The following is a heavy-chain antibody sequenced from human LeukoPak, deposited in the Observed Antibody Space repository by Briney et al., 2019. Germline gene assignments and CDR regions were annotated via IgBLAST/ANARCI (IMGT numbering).Heavy chain of an antibody. V-gene: IGHV3-7*01. CDR3: AKDKDTPATAQPQRGYFES. Sequence: GGSLRLSCAASGFTFSSYWMSWVRQAPGKGLEWVANIKQDGSEKYYVDSVKGRFTISRDNAKNSLYLQMNSLRAEDTAVYFCAKDKDTPATAQPQRGYFESWGQGTLVTVSS. D-gene: IGHD2-15*01. J-gene: IGHJ4*02. CDR2: IKQDGSEK. CDR1: GFTFSSYW.